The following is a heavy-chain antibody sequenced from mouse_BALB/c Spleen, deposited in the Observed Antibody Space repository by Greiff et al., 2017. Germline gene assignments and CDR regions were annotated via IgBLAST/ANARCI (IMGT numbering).Heavy chain of an antibody. J-gene: IGHJ4*01. CDR3: ARDYGSSHYYAMDY. CDR2: INSNGGST. V-gene: IGHV5-6-3*01. CDR1: GFTFSSYG. Sequence: EVMLVESGGGLVQPGGSLKLSCAASGFTFSSYGMSWVRQTPDKRLELVATINSNGGSTYYPDSVKGRFTISRDNAKNTLYLQMSSLKSEDTAMYYGARDYGSSHYYAMDYWGQGTSVTVSS. D-gene: IGHD1-1*01.